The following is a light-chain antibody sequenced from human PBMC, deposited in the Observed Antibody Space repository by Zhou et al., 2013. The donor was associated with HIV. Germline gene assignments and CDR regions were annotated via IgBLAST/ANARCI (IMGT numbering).Light chain of an antibody. CDR1: QSISSY. Sequence: DIQMTQSPSSLSASVGDRVTITCRASQSISSYLNWYQQKPGKAPKLLIYKASNLESGVPPRFSGSGSGTEFTLSISSLHPDDFATYYCHQYSSQWTFGQGTKVEIK. J-gene: IGKJ1*01. CDR3: HQYSSQWT. CDR2: KAS. V-gene: IGKV1-5*03.